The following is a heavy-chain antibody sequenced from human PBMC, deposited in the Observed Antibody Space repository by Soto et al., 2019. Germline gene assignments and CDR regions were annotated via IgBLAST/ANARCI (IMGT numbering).Heavy chain of an antibody. CDR1: GGSFSGYY. CDR3: ASPIAVAGKKFFYYGMDV. J-gene: IGHJ6*02. Sequence: SETLSLTCAVYGGSFSGYYWSWIRQPPGKGLEWIGEINHSGSTNYNPSLKSRVTISVDTSKNQFSLKLSSVTAADTAVYYCASPIAVAGKKFFYYGMDVWGQGTTVT. V-gene: IGHV4-34*01. D-gene: IGHD6-19*01. CDR2: INHSGST.